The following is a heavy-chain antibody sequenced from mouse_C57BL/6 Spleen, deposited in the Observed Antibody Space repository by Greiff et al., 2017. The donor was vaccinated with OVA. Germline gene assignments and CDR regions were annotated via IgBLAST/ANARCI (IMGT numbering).Heavy chain of an antibody. CDR3: ARDSNYGAMDY. J-gene: IGHJ4*01. D-gene: IGHD2-5*01. CDR1: GYTFTDYH. Sequence: EVKLQESGPELVKPGASVKIPCKASGYTFTDYHMDWVKQSHGKSLEWIGDINTNNGGTIYNQKFKGKATLTVDKSSSTAYMELRSLTSEDTAVYYCARDSNYGAMDYWGQGTSVTVSS. CDR2: INTNNGGT. V-gene: IGHV1-18*01.